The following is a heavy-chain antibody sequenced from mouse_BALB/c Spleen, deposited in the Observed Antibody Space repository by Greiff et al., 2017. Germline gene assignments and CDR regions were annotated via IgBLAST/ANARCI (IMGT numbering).Heavy chain of an antibody. J-gene: IGHJ2*01. CDR1: GYTFTSYY. V-gene: IGHV1S81*02. CDR3: ARSWDVGYFDY. CDR2: INPSNGGT. D-gene: IGHD4-1*01. Sequence: QVQLKQSGAELVKPGASVKLSCKASGYTFTSYYMYWVKQRPGQGLEWIGEINPSNGGTNFNEKFKSKATLTVDKSSSTAYMQLSSLTSEDSAVYFCARSWDVGYFDYWGQGTTLTVSS.